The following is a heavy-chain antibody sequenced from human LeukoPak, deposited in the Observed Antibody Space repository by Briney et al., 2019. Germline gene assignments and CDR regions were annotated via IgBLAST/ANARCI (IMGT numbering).Heavy chain of an antibody. V-gene: IGHV4-38-2*01. D-gene: IGHD5-12*01. CDR2: VYQSGST. J-gene: IGHJ5*02. Sequence: SETLSLTCAVSGGSISSGYYWGWIRQPPGKGLEWIGSVYQSGSTYYNPSLKSRVTISLDTSKNQFSLKLSSVTAADTAVYYCARTGYSGYEPQRGFDPWGQGNLVTVSS. CDR1: GGSISSGYY. CDR3: ARTGYSGYEPQRGFDP.